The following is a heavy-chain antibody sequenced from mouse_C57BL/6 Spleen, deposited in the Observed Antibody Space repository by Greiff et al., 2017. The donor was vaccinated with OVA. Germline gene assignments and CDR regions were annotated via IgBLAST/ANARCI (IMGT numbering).Heavy chain of an antibody. V-gene: IGHV1-69*01. D-gene: IGHD2-1*01. CDR1: GYTFTSYW. Sequence: QVQLQQPGAELVMPGASVKLSCKASGYTFTSYWMHWVKQRPGQGLEWIGEIDPSDSYTNYNQKFKGKSTLTVDKSSSTSYMQLSSLTSEDSAVYYCARGGKAYLDYWGQGPTHTVSS. J-gene: IGHJ2*01. CDR2: IDPSDSYT. CDR3: ARGGKAYLDY.